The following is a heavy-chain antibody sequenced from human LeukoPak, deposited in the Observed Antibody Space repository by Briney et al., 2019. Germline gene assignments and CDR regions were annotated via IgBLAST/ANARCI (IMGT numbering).Heavy chain of an antibody. D-gene: IGHD3-3*01. CDR3: ARLRSTITVFGVLTPLGAFDI. Sequence: GGSLRLSCAASGFTFDDYGMSWVRQAPGKGLEWVSVIGDSGDTKYYADSVKGRFTISRDNSNHTLHLQMNSLRAEDTAIYYCARLRSTITVFGVLTPLGAFDIWGQGTTVTVS. J-gene: IGHJ3*02. V-gene: IGHV3-23*01. CDR1: GFTFDDYG. CDR2: IGDSGDTK.